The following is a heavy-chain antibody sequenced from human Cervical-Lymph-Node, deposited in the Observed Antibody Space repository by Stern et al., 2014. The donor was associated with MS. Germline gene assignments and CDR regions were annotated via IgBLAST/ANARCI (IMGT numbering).Heavy chain of an antibody. V-gene: IGHV5-51*03. CDR2: IYPSDSDT. J-gene: IGHJ4*02. Sequence: VQLVQSGAEVKKPGESLKISCKTAGYSFTNYWIGWVRQMPGKGLEWMGIIYPSDSDTRSIPSFQGQVIISADKSTGTAYLQWRSLKASDSGIYYCARGAPPENWGQGTLVTVSS. D-gene: IGHD1-26*01. CDR3: ARGAPPEN. CDR1: GYSFTNYW.